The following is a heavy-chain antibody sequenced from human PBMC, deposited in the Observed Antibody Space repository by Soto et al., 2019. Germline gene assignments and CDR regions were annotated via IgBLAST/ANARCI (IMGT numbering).Heavy chain of an antibody. CDR3: ASCDDYVWESYRSP. D-gene: IGHD3-16*02. CDR2: IYYSGST. J-gene: IGHJ5*02. CDR1: GGSISSSSYY. Sequence: QLQLQESGPGLVKPSETLSLTWTVSGGSISSSSYYWGWIRQPPGKGLEWIGSIYYSGSTYYNPSLNSRLTISVHTSKNQFSLTLSSLTAADPPVDYCASCDDYVWESYRSPRGHGTLVTVSS. V-gene: IGHV4-39*01.